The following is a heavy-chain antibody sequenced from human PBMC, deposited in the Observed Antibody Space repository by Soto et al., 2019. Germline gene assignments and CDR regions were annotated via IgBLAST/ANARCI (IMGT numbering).Heavy chain of an antibody. V-gene: IGHV4-34*01. CDR1: GGSFSGYY. J-gene: IGHJ4*02. D-gene: IGHD3-16*02. CDR2: INHSGST. Sequence: SETLSLTCAVYGGSFSGYYWTWIRQPPGKGLEWIGEINHSGSTTYNPSLNSRVTMSVDTSKNQFSLNLSSVTAADTAVYYCVARITIIFVRVLVRDYWGQGTPVTVSS. CDR3: VARITIIFVRVLVRDY.